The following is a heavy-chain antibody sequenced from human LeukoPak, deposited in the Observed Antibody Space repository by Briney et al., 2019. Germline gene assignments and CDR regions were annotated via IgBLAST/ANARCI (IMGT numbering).Heavy chain of an antibody. CDR2: ISSSSSYI. J-gene: IGHJ4*02. Sequence: GGSLRLSCAASGFTFSSYSMNWVRQAPGKGLEWVSSISSSSSYIYYADSVKGRFTISRDNAKNSLYLQMNSLRAEDTAVYYCARDPAVGAIDYWGQGTLVTVSS. CDR1: GFTFSSYS. D-gene: IGHD1-26*01. CDR3: ARDPAVGAIDY. V-gene: IGHV3-21*01.